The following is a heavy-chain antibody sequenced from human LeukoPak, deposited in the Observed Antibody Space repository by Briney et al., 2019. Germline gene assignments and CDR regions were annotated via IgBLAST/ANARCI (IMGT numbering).Heavy chain of an antibody. Sequence: GGSLRLSCAASGFTFSSYWMHWVRQAPGKGLVWVSRISDGGSTTTYADSVKGRFTISRDNAKNTLYLQMNGLRAEDTAVYYCSRSAYYDGSGNYYDYWGQGTLVAVSS. CDR3: SRSAYYDGSGNYYDY. D-gene: IGHD3-22*01. CDR2: ISDGGSTT. V-gene: IGHV3-74*01. J-gene: IGHJ4*02. CDR1: GFTFSSYW.